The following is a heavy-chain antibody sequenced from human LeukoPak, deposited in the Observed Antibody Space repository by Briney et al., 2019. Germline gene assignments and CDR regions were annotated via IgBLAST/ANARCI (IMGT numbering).Heavy chain of an antibody. CDR2: ISAYNGNT. CDR1: GYTFTSYG. D-gene: IGHD3-10*01. J-gene: IGHJ4*02. V-gene: IGHV1-18*01. CDR3: ARFKKYSEGNGRSGGLGY. Sequence: ASVKVSCKASGYTFTSYGISWVRQAPGQGLEWMGWISAYNGNTNYAQKLQGRVTMTTDTSTSTAYMELRSLRSDDTAVYYCARFKKYSEGNGRSGGLGYWGQGTLVTVSS.